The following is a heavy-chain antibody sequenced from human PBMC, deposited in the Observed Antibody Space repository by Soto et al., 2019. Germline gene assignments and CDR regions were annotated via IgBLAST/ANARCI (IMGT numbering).Heavy chain of an antibody. Sequence: LSLTCAVSGVSISSGNWWTWVRQTPQRGLEYIGEIFHDGTANYYPSFERRVAISVYTSKNQFSLKLTSVTAADTAIYFCARLVYDTRLNYMYFDFWGQGALVTVSS. CDR2: IFHDGTA. CDR1: GVSISSGNW. D-gene: IGHD2-8*01. J-gene: IGHJ4*02. V-gene: IGHV4-4*01. CDR3: ARLVYDTRLNYMYFDF.